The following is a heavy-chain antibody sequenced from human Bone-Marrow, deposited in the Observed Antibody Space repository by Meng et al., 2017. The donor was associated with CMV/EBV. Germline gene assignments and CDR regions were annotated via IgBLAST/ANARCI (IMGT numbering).Heavy chain of an antibody. CDR3: ARDRGLGPPLYYAFDI. D-gene: IGHD3-10*01. V-gene: IGHV4-59*01. Sequence: ESLKISCAASGFTFSSYAMHWVRQAPGKGLEWIGYIYYSGSTNYNPSLKSRVTISVDTSKNQFSLKLSSVTAADTAVYYCARDRGLGPPLYYAFDIWGQGTMVTVSS. CDR2: IYYSGST. CDR1: GFTFSSYA. J-gene: IGHJ3*02.